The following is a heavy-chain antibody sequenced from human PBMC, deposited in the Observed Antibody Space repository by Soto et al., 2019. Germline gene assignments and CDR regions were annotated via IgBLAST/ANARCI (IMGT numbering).Heavy chain of an antibody. CDR2: TYYRSKWYS. V-gene: IGHV6-1*01. CDR3: GIGDPYSGRIFDY. CDR1: GDSVSSNSAG. J-gene: IGHJ4*01. D-gene: IGHD1-26*01. Sequence: QVQLQQSGPGLVKPSQTLSLTCAITGDSVSSNSAGWSWVRQSPSIGLEWLGRTYYRSKWYSEYALSGRGRNTNNPGTSKNPYALQPHSVAPEDTAVYFCGIGDPYSGRIFDYWGQGTLVTVSS.